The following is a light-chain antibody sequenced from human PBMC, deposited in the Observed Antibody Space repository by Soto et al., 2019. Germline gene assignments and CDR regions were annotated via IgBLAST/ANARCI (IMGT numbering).Light chain of an antibody. CDR2: DAS. J-gene: IGKJ5*01. V-gene: IGKV3D-20*02. CDR1: QSVSSSY. Sequence: EIVLTQSPGTLSLSPGEGATLSCRASQSVSSSYIAWYQQRPGQTPSLLIYDASNRATDIPARFSGSGSGTDFTLTISSLEPEDFAVYYCQQRSNWPPFTFGQGTRLEIK. CDR3: QQRSNWPPFT.